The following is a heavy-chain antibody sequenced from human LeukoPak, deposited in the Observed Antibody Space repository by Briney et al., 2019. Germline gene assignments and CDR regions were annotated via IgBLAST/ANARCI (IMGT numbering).Heavy chain of an antibody. CDR3: ARSLISIYGSGSSPFDY. D-gene: IGHD3-10*01. J-gene: IGHJ4*02. CDR1: GFTVSSNY. CDR2: IYSGGST. Sequence: AGGSLRLSCAASGFTVSSNYMSWVRQAPGKGLEWVSVIYSGGSTYYADSVKGRFTISRDNSKNTLYLQMNSLRAEDTAVYYCARSLISIYGSGSSPFDYWGQGTLITVSS. V-gene: IGHV3-66*01.